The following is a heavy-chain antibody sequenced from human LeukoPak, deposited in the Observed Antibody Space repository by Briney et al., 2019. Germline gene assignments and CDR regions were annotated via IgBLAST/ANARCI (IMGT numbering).Heavy chain of an antibody. J-gene: IGHJ6*03. D-gene: IGHD6-13*01. CDR1: SGSISSYY. CDR2: IYTSGST. Sequence: SETLSLTCTVPSGSISSYYWSWIRQPAGKGLEWIGRIYTSGSTNHNPSLKSRVTISVDTSKNQFSLKLSSVTAADTAVYYCARDVAAAGTLYYYYYMDVWGKGTTVTVSS. V-gene: IGHV4-4*07. CDR3: ARDVAAAGTLYYYYYMDV.